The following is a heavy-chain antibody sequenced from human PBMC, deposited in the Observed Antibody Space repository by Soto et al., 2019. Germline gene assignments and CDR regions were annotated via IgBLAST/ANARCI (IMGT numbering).Heavy chain of an antibody. Sequence: QVQLVQSGAEVKKPGASVKVSCKASGYTFTSYGISWVRQAPGQGLEWMGWISAYTGNTNYAQKLQGRVTMTTDTSTSTAYMELRSMRSDDTAVYYCARDFGENLAEQWPGIKNDYWGQGTLVTVSS. CDR1: GYTFTSYG. J-gene: IGHJ4*02. V-gene: IGHV1-18*01. CDR2: ISAYTGNT. CDR3: ARDFGENLAEQWPGIKNDY. D-gene: IGHD6-19*01.